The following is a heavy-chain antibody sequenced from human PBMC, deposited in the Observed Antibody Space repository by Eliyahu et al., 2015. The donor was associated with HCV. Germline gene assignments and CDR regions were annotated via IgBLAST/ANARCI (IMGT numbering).Heavy chain of an antibody. CDR2: ISSSSSYI. Sequence: EVQLVESGGGLVKPGGSLRLSCSASGFTFXXYSMNXVRQAPGKGLEWVSSISSSSSYIYYADSVKGRFTISRDNAKNSLYLQMNSLRAEDTAVYYCARDPDMSSSGSERRVWFDPWGQGTLVTVSS. CDR1: GFTFXXYS. CDR3: ARDPDMSSSGSERRVWFDP. J-gene: IGHJ5*02. D-gene: IGHD1-26*01. V-gene: IGHV3-21*01.